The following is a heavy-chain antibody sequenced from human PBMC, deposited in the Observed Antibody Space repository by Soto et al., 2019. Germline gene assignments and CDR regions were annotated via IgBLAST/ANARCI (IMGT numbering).Heavy chain of an antibody. CDR2: ISSGALTI. D-gene: IGHD1-1*01. V-gene: IGHV3-11*01. Sequence: GGSLRLSCVVSGFSFSDSYMTWVRQIPGKGLEWIASISSGALTISYAAAVKGRFTISRDDGHNSLFLQMDSLRAEDTAPYYCARDTTRLEHWGQGTLVTVSS. CDR3: ARDTTRLEH. J-gene: IGHJ4*02. CDR1: GFSFSDSY.